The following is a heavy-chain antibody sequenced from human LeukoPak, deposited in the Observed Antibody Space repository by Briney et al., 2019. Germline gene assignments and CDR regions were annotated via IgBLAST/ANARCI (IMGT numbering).Heavy chain of an antibody. Sequence: ASVKVSCRASGYTFTGYYMHWVRQAPGQGLEWMGWISPNSGDTDIAQKFQGRVTMTRDTSIATSYMEVDSLTSDDTAVYYCARESACGTTNCLAPADWLDPWGQGTLVIVSS. J-gene: IGHJ5*02. CDR1: GYTFTGYY. CDR2: ISPNSGDT. V-gene: IGHV1-2*02. D-gene: IGHD2-2*01. CDR3: ARESACGTTNCLAPADWLDP.